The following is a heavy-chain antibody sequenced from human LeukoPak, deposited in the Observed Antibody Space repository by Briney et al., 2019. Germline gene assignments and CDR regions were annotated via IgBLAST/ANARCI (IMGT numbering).Heavy chain of an antibody. Sequence: PGGSLRLSCAASGFTFSSYSMNWVRQAPGKGLDWVASINPDGSGTSYVDSVKGRFTISRDNAQNPLYLQMNSLSAEDTAVYYCARLFGGVTTFDYWGQGTLVTVSS. CDR3: ARLFGGVTTFDY. J-gene: IGHJ4*02. CDR2: INPDGSGT. V-gene: IGHV3-7*01. CDR1: GFTFSSYS. D-gene: IGHD4-17*01.